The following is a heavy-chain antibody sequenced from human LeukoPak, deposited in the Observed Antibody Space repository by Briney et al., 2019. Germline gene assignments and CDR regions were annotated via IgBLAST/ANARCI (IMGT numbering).Heavy chain of an antibody. J-gene: IGHJ4*02. CDR1: EFTFSAYW. V-gene: IGHV3-74*01. CDR2: IRGDGSMT. D-gene: IGHD1-26*01. Sequence: GGSLRLSCAASEFTFSAYWMHWVRQAPGKGLVWVSRIRGDGSMTNYADSVKGRFTISRDNAENSLYLQMNSLRVEDTAVYYCARDKIVGPTILDSWGQGTLVTVSS. CDR3: ARDKIVGPTILDS.